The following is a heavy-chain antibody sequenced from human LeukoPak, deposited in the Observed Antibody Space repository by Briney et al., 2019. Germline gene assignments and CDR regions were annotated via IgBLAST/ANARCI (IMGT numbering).Heavy chain of an antibody. CDR2: ISYSGSA. CDR3: ARDRLSTADY. J-gene: IGHJ4*02. Sequence: SETLSLTCIVSGGSISGYYWSWIRQPPGKGLEWIGYISYSGSANYNPSLKSRVTISVDTSKNQFSLKVSSVSAADTAVYYCARDRLSTADYWGQGTLVTVSS. CDR1: GGSISGYY. V-gene: IGHV4-59*01. D-gene: IGHD4-17*01.